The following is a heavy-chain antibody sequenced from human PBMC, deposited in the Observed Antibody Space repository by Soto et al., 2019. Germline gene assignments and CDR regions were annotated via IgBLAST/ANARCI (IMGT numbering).Heavy chain of an antibody. CDR3: ARSTHGYSYGFYYYYYGMDV. CDR2: IYYSGST. CDR1: GGSISSSSYY. J-gene: IGHJ6*02. Sequence: LSLTCTVSGGSISSSSYYWGWIRQPPGKGLEWIGSIYYSGSTYYNPSLKSRVTISVDTSKNQFSLKLSSVTAADTAVYYCARSTHGYSYGFYYYYYGMDVWGQGTTVTVSS. D-gene: IGHD5-18*01. V-gene: IGHV4-39*01.